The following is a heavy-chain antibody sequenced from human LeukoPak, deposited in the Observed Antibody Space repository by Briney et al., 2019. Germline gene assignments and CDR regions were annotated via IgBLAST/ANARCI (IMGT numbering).Heavy chain of an antibody. J-gene: IGHJ4*02. CDR1: GFTFSSYG. CDR2: TRYDGSNK. V-gene: IGHV3-30*02. D-gene: IGHD4-23*01. CDR3: ARDPNPDYGGNRHFDY. Sequence: PGGSLRLSCAASGFTFSSYGMHWVRQAPGKGLEWVAFTRYDGSNKYYADSVKGRFTISRDNAKNTLYLQMNSLRAEDTAVYYCARDPNPDYGGNRHFDYWGQGTLVTVSS.